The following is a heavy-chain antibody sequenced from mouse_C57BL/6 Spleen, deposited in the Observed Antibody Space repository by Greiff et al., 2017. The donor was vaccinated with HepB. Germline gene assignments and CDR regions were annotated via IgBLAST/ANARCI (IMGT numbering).Heavy chain of an antibody. V-gene: IGHV1-62-2*01. J-gene: IGHJ4*01. CDR3: ARHEEVYYYCSSDAMDY. CDR1: GYTFTEYT. D-gene: IGHD1-1*01. CDR2: FYPGSGSI. Sequence: QVQLQQSGAELVKPGASVKLSCKASGYTFTEYTIHWVKQRSGQGLEWIGWFYPGSGSIKYNEKFKDKATLTADKSSRTVYMELSRLTSEDAAVYISARHEEVYYYCSSDAMDYWGQGTSVTVSS.